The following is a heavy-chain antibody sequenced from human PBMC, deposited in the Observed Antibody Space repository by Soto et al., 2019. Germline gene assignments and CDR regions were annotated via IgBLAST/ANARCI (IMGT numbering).Heavy chain of an antibody. V-gene: IGHV3-48*02. CDR1: GCSFSNYN. CDR3: ARDAFDYDTTGYHCDY. D-gene: IGHD3-22*01. CDR2: ISKSSDTI. J-gene: IGHJ4*02. Sequence: EVQLVESGGGLVQPGGSLRLTCAASGCSFSNYNMNWVRQAPGKGLEWVSYISKSSDTIYYADSVRGRFSISRDNGKNSLYLQMDSLRDEDTAVYYCARDAFDYDTTGYHCDYWGQGTLVTVSS.